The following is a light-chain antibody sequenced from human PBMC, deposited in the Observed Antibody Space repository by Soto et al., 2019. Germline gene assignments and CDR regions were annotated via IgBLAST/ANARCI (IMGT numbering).Light chain of an antibody. V-gene: IGKV3-15*01. CDR3: QQYNNWPRT. J-gene: IGKJ1*01. Sequence: EIVMTQSPATLSGSPVERSTLSLMASQSVSSNLAWYQQKPGQAPRLLIYGASTRATGIPARFSGSGSGTEFTLTISSLQSEDFAVYYCQQYNNWPRTFGQGTKVDI. CDR2: GAS. CDR1: QSVSSN.